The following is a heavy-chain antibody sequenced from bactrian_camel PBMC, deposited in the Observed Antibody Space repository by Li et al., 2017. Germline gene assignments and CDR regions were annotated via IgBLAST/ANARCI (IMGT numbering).Heavy chain of an antibody. CDR3: AADPGMAGLSPSMYNY. CDR1: GFYQKRRYC. CDR2: IDTDGST. Sequence: QLVESGGGSVQAGGSLRLSCAASGFYQKRRYCMAWFRQAPGREREGVATIDTDGSTRYADSVKGRFTLSKDNYKNTLYLQMNSLKPEDTAMYYCAADPGMAGLSPSMYNYWGQGTQVTVS. V-gene: IGHV3S10*01. J-gene: IGHJ4*01. D-gene: IGHD6*01.